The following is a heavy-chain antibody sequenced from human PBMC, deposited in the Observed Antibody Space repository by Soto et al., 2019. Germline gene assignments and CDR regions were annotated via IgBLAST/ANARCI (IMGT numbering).Heavy chain of an antibody. D-gene: IGHD1-26*01. CDR3: AKNGLGRWWELPYFDY. CDR1: GFTFSSYA. Sequence: EVQLLESGGGLVQPGGSLRLSCAASGFTFSSYAMSWVRQAPGKGLEWVSAISGSGGSTYYADSVKGRFTISRDNSKNTLYLQMNSLRAEDTAVYYCAKNGLGRWWELPYFDYWGQGTLVTVSS. CDR2: ISGSGGST. J-gene: IGHJ4*02. V-gene: IGHV3-23*01.